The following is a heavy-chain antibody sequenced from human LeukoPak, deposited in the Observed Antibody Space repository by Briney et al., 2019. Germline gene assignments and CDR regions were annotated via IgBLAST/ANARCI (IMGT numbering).Heavy chain of an antibody. CDR1: GFTFSSYE. J-gene: IGHJ4*02. CDR2: ISSSGSTI. D-gene: IGHD3-10*01. V-gene: IGHV3-48*03. CDR3: ARARGIDLESRGLDY. Sequence: GGSLRLSCAASGFTFSSYEMNWVRQAPGKGLEWVSYISSSGSTIYYAYSVKGRFTISRDNAKNSLYLQMNSLRAEDTAVYYCARARGIDLESRGLDYWGQGTLVTVSS.